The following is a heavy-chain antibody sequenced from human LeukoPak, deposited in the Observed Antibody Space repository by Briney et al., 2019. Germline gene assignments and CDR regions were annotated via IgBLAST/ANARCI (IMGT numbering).Heavy chain of an antibody. D-gene: IGHD3-9*01. V-gene: IGHV3-23*01. CDR3: AKSRYYDILTGYSGDHY. Sequence: GGSLRLSCAASGFTFSSYAMSWVRQAPGKGLGWASALSGNGGNTYYADSVKGRFTISRDNSQNTLYLQMNSLRAEDTAVYYCAKSRYYDILTGYSGDHYWGQGTLVTVSS. CDR2: LSGNGGNT. J-gene: IGHJ4*02. CDR1: GFTFSSYA.